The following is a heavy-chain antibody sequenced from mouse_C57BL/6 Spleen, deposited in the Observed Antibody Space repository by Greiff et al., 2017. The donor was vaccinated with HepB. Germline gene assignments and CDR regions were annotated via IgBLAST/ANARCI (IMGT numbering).Heavy chain of an antibody. CDR3: TRGGSYGSFAY. CDR2: IDPETGGT. D-gene: IGHD1-1*01. J-gene: IGHJ3*01. CDR1: GYTFTDYE. Sequence: LVESGAELVRPGASVTLSCKASGYTFTDYEMHWVKQTPVHGLEWIGAIDPETGGTAYNQKFKGKAILTADKSSSTAYMELRSLTSEDSAVYYCTRGGSYGSFAYWGQGTLVTVSA. V-gene: IGHV1-15*01.